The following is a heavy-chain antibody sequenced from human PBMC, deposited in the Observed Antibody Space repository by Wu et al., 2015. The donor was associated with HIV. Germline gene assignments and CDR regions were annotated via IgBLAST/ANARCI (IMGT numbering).Heavy chain of an antibody. CDR3: ARELGGERPFRFDP. Sequence: QVQLVQSGAEMKKPGASVKVSCKASGYTFTSYGISWVRQAPGQGLEWMGWISTYNGKTNYAQKLQGRVTMTTDTSTSTVYMELRSLRSDDTAVYYCARELGGERPFRFDPWGQGTLVTVSS. J-gene: IGHJ5*02. V-gene: IGHV1-18*01. CDR1: GYTFTSYG. D-gene: IGHD3-16*01. CDR2: ISTYNGKT.